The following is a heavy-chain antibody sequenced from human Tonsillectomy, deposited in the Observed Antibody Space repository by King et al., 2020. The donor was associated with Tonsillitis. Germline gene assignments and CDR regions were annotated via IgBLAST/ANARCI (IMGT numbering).Heavy chain of an antibody. CDR1: GFIFSTYS. D-gene: IGHD5-12*01. V-gene: IGHV3-48*01. J-gene: IGHJ4*02. CDR3: ARNSGPDY. Sequence: VQLVESGGNLLQPGGSLRLSCAASGFIFSTYSMNWVRQAPGKGLEWISYISSNSDTIYYADSVKGRFTVSSDNAKNSLYLQMNSLRAEDTAVYYCARNSGPDYWGQGTLVTVSS. CDR2: ISSNSDTI.